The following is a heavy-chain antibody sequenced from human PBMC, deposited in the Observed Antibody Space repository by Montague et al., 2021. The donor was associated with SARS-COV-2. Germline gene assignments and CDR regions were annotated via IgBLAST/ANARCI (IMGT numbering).Heavy chain of an antibody. CDR2: IYYSGST. CDR1: GGSISSGGYY. CDR3: ARAATITMIVVVIDAFDX. V-gene: IGHV4-31*03. D-gene: IGHD3-22*01. Sequence: TLSLTCTVSGGSISSGGYYWSWIRQHPGKGLEWIGYIYYSGSTYYNPSLKSRVTISVDTSKNQFSLKLSSVTAADTAVYYCARAATITMIVVVIDAFDXWGQGKMVTVSS. J-gene: IGHJ3*02.